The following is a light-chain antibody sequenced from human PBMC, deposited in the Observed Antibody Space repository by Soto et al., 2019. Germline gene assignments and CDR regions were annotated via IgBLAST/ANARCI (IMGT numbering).Light chain of an antibody. J-gene: IGLJ3*02. V-gene: IGLV1-40*01. Sequence: QSVLTQPPSVSGAPRQRVTISCTGSYSNIGAGYEVHWYQQVPGTAPKLLVSGHNNRPSGVPDRFFGSKSGTSASLTIIGLQAEDEADYYCQSFDNSVSGSGVFGGGTKFTVL. CDR3: QSFDNSVSGSGV. CDR1: YSNIGAGYE. CDR2: GHN.